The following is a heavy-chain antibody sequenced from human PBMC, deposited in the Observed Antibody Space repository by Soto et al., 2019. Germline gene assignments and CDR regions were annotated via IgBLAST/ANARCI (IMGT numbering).Heavy chain of an antibody. Sequence: GASMKVSCKASGYTFTSYYMHWVRQAHGQGLEWMGIINPSGGSTSYAQKFQGRVTMTRDTSTSTVYMELSSLRSEDTAVYYCARDPRYNWNDARIMDGDYWGQGTLVTVSS. CDR3: ARDPRYNWNDARIMDGDY. CDR1: GYTFTSYY. J-gene: IGHJ4*02. CDR2: INPSGGST. D-gene: IGHD1-1*01. V-gene: IGHV1-46*01.